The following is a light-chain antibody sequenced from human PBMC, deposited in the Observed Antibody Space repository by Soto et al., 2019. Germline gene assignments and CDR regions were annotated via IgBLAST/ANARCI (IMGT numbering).Light chain of an antibody. CDR3: MQALQTSWT. CDR2: LGS. Sequence: DIVMTQSPLSLAVTPGEPASISCRSSQSLLHSNGYNYLDWYLQKPGQSPQLLIYLGSNRASGVPDRFSGSGSGTDFTLKISRVEAEDVGVYYCMQALQTSWTFGQGTMVDIK. V-gene: IGKV2-28*01. CDR1: QSLLHSNGYNY. J-gene: IGKJ1*01.